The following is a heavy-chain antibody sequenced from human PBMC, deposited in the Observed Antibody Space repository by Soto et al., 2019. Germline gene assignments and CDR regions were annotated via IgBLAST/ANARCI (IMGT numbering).Heavy chain of an antibody. CDR2: ISYDGSNE. CDR3: ARDGRGRYYLVYYYYGMDV. J-gene: IGHJ6*02. D-gene: IGHD1-26*01. Sequence: PGGSLRLSCAASGFTFSSYAMHWVRQAPGKGLEWVAVISYDGSNEYYADSAKGRFTISRDNSKNTLYLQMNSVRAEDTAVYYCARDGRGRYYLVYYYYGMDVWGQGTTVTVSS. CDR1: GFTFSSYA. V-gene: IGHV3-30-3*01.